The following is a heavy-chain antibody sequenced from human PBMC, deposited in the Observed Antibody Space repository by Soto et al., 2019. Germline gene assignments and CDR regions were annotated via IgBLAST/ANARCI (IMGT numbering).Heavy chain of an antibody. CDR1: GFTFSSYS. CDR3: ARDPGYYDSSGYYYVHQDY. V-gene: IGHV3-48*02. D-gene: IGHD3-22*01. CDR2: ISSSSSTI. J-gene: IGHJ4*02. Sequence: EVQLVESGGGLVQPGGSLRLSCAASGFTFSSYSMNWVRQAPGKGLEWVSYISSSSSTIYYADSVKGRFTISRDNAKNSLYLQMNSLRDEDTAVYYCARDPGYYDSSGYYYVHQDYWGQGTLVTVSS.